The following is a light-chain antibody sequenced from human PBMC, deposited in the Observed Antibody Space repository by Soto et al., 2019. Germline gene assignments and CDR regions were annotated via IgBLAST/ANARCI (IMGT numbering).Light chain of an antibody. Sequence: EIVLTQSPGTLSLSPGDRATLSCRASQSVRSNHLAWYQQKPGQAPRLLLYGASSRATGIPDRFSGSGSGTDFTLTISRLEPEDFALYYCQQYGTSPPLTFGGGTKVEIK. CDR1: QSVRSNH. V-gene: IGKV3-20*01. J-gene: IGKJ4*01. CDR3: QQYGTSPPLT. CDR2: GAS.